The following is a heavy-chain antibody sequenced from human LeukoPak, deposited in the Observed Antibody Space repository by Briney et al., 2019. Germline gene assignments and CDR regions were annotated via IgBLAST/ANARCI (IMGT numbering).Heavy chain of an antibody. V-gene: IGHV1-2*02. CDR2: VNPNSGGT. D-gene: IGHD3-3*01. Sequence: ASVKVSCEASGYTFTGYYMHWVRQAPGQGLEWMGWVNPNSGGTNYAQKFQGRVTMTRDTSISTAYMELSRLRSDDTAVYYCARGFATIFGYYYYYMDVWGKGTTVTISS. CDR3: ARGFATIFGYYYYYMDV. J-gene: IGHJ6*03. CDR1: GYTFTGYY.